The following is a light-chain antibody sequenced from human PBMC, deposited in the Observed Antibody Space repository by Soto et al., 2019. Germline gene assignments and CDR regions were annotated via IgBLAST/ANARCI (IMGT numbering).Light chain of an antibody. Sequence: QSALTQPPSASGSPGQSVTISCTGASSDVGGYNYVSWYQQHPGKAPKLMIYEVNKRPSGVPDRFSGYKFGNTASLTVSGLQGEDEADYYCSSYGGSNNLVFGGGTKLTVL. J-gene: IGLJ2*01. V-gene: IGLV2-8*01. CDR3: SSYGGSNNLV. CDR1: SSDVGGYNY. CDR2: EVN.